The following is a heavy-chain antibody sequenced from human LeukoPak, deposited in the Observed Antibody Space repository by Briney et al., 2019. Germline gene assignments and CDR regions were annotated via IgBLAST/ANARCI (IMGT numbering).Heavy chain of an antibody. Sequence: GGSLRLSCAAYGFTFSNYAMSWVRQAPGKGLEWVSAISGSGGSTYYVDSLEGRFSISRDNSKNTLSLQMNSLRAEDTAVYFCAKGRSPYYSDTTGYNIDWGQGTLVTVSS. CDR1: GFTFSNYA. V-gene: IGHV3-23*01. CDR2: ISGSGGST. J-gene: IGHJ4*02. D-gene: IGHD3-22*01. CDR3: AKGRSPYYSDTTGYNID.